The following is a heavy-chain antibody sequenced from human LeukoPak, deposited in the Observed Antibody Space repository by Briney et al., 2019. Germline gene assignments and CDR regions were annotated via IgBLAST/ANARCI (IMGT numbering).Heavy chain of an antibody. J-gene: IGHJ6*02. V-gene: IGHV4-39*01. CDR1: GGSISSSSYY. D-gene: IGHD1-26*01. Sequence: SETLSLTCTASGGSISSSSYYWDWIRQPPGEGLEWIGGIYYSGGTYYNPSLKSRVAISVDTSKNQFSLKLSSVTAADTAVYYCARRYSGSYPRMDVWGQGTAVTVSS. CDR2: IYYSGGT. CDR3: ARRYSGSYPRMDV.